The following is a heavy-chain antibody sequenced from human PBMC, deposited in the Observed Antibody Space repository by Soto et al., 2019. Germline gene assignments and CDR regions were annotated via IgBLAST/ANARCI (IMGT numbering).Heavy chain of an antibody. CDR1: GYSFTSYW. D-gene: IGHD3-10*01. Sequence: GESLKISCKGSGYSFTSYWIGWVRQMPGKGLEWMGIIYPGDSDTRYSPSFQGQVTISADKSISTAYLQWSSLKASDTAMYYCARHGAYGSGSRGGIGHFDYWGQGTLVTVPQ. CDR3: ARHGAYGSGSRGGIGHFDY. J-gene: IGHJ4*02. V-gene: IGHV5-51*01. CDR2: IYPGDSDT.